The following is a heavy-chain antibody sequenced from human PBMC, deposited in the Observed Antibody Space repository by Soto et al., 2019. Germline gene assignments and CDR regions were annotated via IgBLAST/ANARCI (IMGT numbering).Heavy chain of an antibody. CDR1: GFTLSGYA. D-gene: IGHD6-6*01. J-gene: IGHJ6*03. CDR3: ARRARPDFYYMDV. Sequence: VQLAESGGGLAQPGGSLRLSCAASGFTLSGYAMDWVRQAPGKGLEYVSGISSNGVGTYCANSVQGRFTISRDNSKNTVYLQMGSLRPEDMAVYYCARRARPDFYYMDVWGKGTTVTVS. V-gene: IGHV3-64*01. CDR2: ISSNGVGT.